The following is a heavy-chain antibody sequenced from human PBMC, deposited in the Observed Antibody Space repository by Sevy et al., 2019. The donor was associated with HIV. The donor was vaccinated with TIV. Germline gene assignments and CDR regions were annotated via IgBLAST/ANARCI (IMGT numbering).Heavy chain of an antibody. CDR3: ARGPPDGSYDYFDY. Sequence: GGSLRLSCAASGFTFSSYAMNWVRQAPGKGLEWVSAISHSGGSTYYADSVKGRFTISRDNSKNTLYLQMNSLRAEDTAVYYCARGPPDGSYDYFDYWGQGTLVTVSS. D-gene: IGHD1-26*01. J-gene: IGHJ4*02. CDR2: ISHSGGST. V-gene: IGHV3-23*01. CDR1: GFTFSSYA.